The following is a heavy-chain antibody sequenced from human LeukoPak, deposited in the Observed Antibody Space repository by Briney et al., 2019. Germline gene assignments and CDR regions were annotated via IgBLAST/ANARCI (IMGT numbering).Heavy chain of an antibody. CDR3: ARTPEGPYYYMDV. Sequence: ASVKVSCKASGYTFTGYYIHWVRQAPGQELEWMGWINLNSGGTNYAQKFQGRVAMTRDTSISTAYMELSRLRSDDTAVYYCARTPEGPYYYMDVWGKGTTVTISS. J-gene: IGHJ6*03. CDR1: GYTFTGYY. D-gene: IGHD2-15*01. CDR2: INLNSGGT. V-gene: IGHV1-2*02.